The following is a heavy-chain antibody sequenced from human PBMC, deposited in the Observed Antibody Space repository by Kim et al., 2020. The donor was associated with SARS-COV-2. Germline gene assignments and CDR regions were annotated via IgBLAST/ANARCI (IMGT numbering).Heavy chain of an antibody. Sequence: GGSLRLSCAASGFTFSSYWMSWVRQAPGKGLEWVANIKQDGSEKYYVDSVKGRFTISRDNAKNSLYLQMNSLRAEDTAVYYCASDYDFWSGWVSPSTDYGMDVWGQGTTVTVSS. CDR2: IKQDGSEK. CDR1: GFTFSSYW. D-gene: IGHD3-3*01. J-gene: IGHJ6*02. CDR3: ASDYDFWSGWVSPSTDYGMDV. V-gene: IGHV3-7*01.